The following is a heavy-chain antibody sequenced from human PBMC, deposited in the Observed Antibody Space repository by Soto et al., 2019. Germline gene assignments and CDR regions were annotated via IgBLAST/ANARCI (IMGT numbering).Heavy chain of an antibody. CDR2: ISAYNGNT. J-gene: IGHJ1*01. Sequence: ASVKVSCKASGYTFTSYGISWVRQAPGQGLEWMGWISAYNGNTNYAQKLQGRVTMTTDTSTSTAYMELRSQRSDDTAVYYCPSSSYCNNGVCYPHFKYWGEGTLVTVSP. D-gene: IGHD2-8*01. CDR1: GYTFTSYG. CDR3: PSSSYCNNGVCYPHFKY. V-gene: IGHV1-18*01.